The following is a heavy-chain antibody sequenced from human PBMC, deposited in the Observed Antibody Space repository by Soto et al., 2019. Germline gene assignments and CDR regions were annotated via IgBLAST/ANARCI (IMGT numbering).Heavy chain of an antibody. CDR3: SKLPRANIAAAAHFDY. J-gene: IGHJ4*02. Sequence: EVQLLESGGGLVQPGGSLRLSCAASGFTFSSYAMSWVRQAPGKGLEWVSAISGSGGSTYYADSVKGRFTISRDNSKNTLYLQMNSLRAEDTAIYYCSKLPRANIAAAAHFDYWGQGTLVTLSS. CDR1: GFTFSSYA. V-gene: IGHV3-23*01. D-gene: IGHD6-13*01. CDR2: ISGSGGST.